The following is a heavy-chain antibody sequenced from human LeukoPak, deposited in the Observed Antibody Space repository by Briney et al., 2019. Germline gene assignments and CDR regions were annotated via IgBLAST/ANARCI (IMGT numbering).Heavy chain of an antibody. CDR3: ARDRRSYNAFDI. Sequence: SETLSLTCTVSGGSISSYYWSWIRQPAGKGLEWIGRIYTSRSTNYNPSLKSRVTMSVDTSKNQFSLKLSSVTAADTAVYYCARDRRSYNAFDIWGQGTMVTVSS. V-gene: IGHV4-4*07. D-gene: IGHD1-26*01. CDR1: GGSISSYY. J-gene: IGHJ3*02. CDR2: IYTSRST.